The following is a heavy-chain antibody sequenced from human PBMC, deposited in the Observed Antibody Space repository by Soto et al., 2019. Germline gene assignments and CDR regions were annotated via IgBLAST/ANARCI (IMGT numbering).Heavy chain of an antibody. Sequence: GGSLRLSCAASGFTFSNAWMNWVRQAPGKGLEWVGRIKSKTDGGTTDYAAPVKGRFTISRDDSKNTLYLQMNGLKTEDTAVYYCTRTGIGYYYYYGMDVWGQGTTVTVSS. CDR1: GFTFSNAW. J-gene: IGHJ6*02. V-gene: IGHV3-15*07. CDR2: IKSKTDGGTT. CDR3: TRTGIGYYYYYGMDV. D-gene: IGHD3-9*01.